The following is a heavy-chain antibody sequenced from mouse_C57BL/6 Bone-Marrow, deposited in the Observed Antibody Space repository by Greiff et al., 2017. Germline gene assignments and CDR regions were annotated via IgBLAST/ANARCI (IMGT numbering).Heavy chain of an antibody. CDR1: GYTFTSYW. J-gene: IGHJ1*03. V-gene: IGHV1-50*01. CDR2: IDPSDSYT. CDR3: ARGGYFDV. Sequence: QVQLQQPGAELVKPGASVKLSCKASGYTFTSYWMQWVKQRPGRGLEWIGEIDPSDSYTNYNQKFKGKATLTVDTSSSTAYMQLSSLTSEDSAVYYCARGGYFDVWGTGTTVTVSS.